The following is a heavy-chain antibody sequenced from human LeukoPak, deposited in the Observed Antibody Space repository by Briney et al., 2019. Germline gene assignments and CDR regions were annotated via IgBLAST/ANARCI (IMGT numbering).Heavy chain of an antibody. Sequence: GGSLRLSCAASGFTFSSYAMSWVRQAPGKGLEWVSAISGSGGSTYYADSVKGRFTISRDNSKNTLYLQMNSLRAEDTAVYYCAKDYYDSSGYHYGMDVWGQGTTVTVSS. V-gene: IGHV3-23*01. CDR2: ISGSGGST. CDR3: AKDYYDSSGYHYGMDV. D-gene: IGHD3-22*01. CDR1: GFTFSSYA. J-gene: IGHJ6*02.